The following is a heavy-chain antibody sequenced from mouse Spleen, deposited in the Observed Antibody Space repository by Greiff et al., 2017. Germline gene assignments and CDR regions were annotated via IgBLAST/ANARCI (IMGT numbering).Heavy chain of an antibody. J-gene: IGHJ2*01. V-gene: IGHV1-15*01. D-gene: IGHD1-2*01. CDR3: TRKLRRYFDY. CDR2: IDPETGGT. CDR1: GYTFTDYE. Sequence: VQLQESGAELVRPGASVTLSCKASGYTFTDYEMHWVKQTPVHGLEWIGAIDPETGGTAYNQKFTGKAILTADKSSSTAYMELRSLTSEDSAVYYCTRKLRRYFDYWGQGTTLTVSS.